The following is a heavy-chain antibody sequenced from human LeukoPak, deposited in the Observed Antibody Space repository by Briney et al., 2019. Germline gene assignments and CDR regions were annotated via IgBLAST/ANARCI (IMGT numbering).Heavy chain of an antibody. D-gene: IGHD5-12*01. V-gene: IGHV3-30-3*01. J-gene: IGHJ4*02. CDR2: ISYDGSNK. CDR3: ARAAGGYSTSRSDY. Sequence: GRSLRLSCAASGFTFSSYAMHWVRQAPGKGLEWVAVISYDGSNKYYADSVKGRFTISRDNSKNTLYLQMNSLRAEDTAVYYCARAAGGYSTSRSDYWGQGTLVTVSS. CDR1: GFTFSSYA.